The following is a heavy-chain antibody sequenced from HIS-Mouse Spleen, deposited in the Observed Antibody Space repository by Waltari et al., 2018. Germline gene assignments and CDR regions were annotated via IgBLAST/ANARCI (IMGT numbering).Heavy chain of an antibody. Sequence: QLQLQESGPGLVKPSEPLSLTGPGSGGPLSISSYYWGWIRQPPGKGLAWIGSIYYSWSTYYNPSLKSRVTISVDTSKNQFSLKLSSVTAADTAVYYCAREIPYSSSWYDWYFDLWGRGTLVTVSS. CDR2: IYYSWST. CDR3: AREIPYSSSWYDWYFDL. J-gene: IGHJ2*01. V-gene: IGHV4-39*07. D-gene: IGHD6-13*01. CDR1: GGPLSISSYY.